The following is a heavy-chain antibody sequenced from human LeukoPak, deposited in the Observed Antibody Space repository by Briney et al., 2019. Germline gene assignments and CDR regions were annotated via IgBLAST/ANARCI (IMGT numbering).Heavy chain of an antibody. V-gene: IGHV4-59*08. Sequence: KPSETLSLTCTVSGSSISSCYWSWIRQPPGKGLEWIGYIYYSGSTNYNPSLKSRVTISVDTSKNQFSLKLSSVTAADTAVYYCARQKASGVPLADEGRLYYFDYWGQGTLVTVSS. D-gene: IGHD2-21*02. CDR1: GSSISSCY. CDR2: IYYSGST. J-gene: IGHJ4*02. CDR3: ARQKASGVPLADEGRLYYFDY.